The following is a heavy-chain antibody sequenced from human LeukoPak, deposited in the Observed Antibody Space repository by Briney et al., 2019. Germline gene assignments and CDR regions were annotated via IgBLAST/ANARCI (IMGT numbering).Heavy chain of an antibody. J-gene: IGHJ4*02. D-gene: IGHD3-22*01. CDR2: INHSGST. CDR1: GGSFSGYY. Sequence: ASETLSLTCAVYGGSFSGYYWSWIRQPPGKGLEWIGEINHSGSTNYNPSFKSRVTISVDTSKNQFSLKLSSVTAADTAVYYCANYYDSSGYSGFDYWGRGTLVTVSS. V-gene: IGHV4-34*01. CDR3: ANYYDSSGYSGFDY.